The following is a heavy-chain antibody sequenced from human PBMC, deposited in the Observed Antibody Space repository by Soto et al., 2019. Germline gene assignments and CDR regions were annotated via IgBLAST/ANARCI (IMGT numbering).Heavy chain of an antibody. Sequence: PGGSLRLSCSASGFTFSSYAMHWVRQAPGKALEYVSSISSNGGSTYYADSVKGRFTISRDNSKNTVYVQMSGLRVEDTALYYCVKDRLNMVRGVTYFADSGQGTLVTVSS. D-gene: IGHD3-10*01. V-gene: IGHV3-64*05. J-gene: IGHJ4*02. CDR3: VKDRLNMVRGVTYFAD. CDR2: ISSNGGST. CDR1: GFTFSSYA.